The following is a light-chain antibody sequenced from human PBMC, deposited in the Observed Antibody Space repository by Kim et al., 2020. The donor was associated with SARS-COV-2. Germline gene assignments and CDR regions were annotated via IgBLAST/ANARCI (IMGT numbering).Light chain of an antibody. Sequence: QAASVSGSPGQSITISCTGTSSDIGAYNYVSWYQSLPGKAPKLIIYDVTKRPSGVSDRFSGSKSGDTASVTISGLQAEDEADYHCSSYTSSTTLSFGTGTKVTVL. CDR2: DVT. CDR1: SSDIGAYNY. V-gene: IGLV2-14*03. CDR3: SSYTSSTTLS. J-gene: IGLJ1*01.